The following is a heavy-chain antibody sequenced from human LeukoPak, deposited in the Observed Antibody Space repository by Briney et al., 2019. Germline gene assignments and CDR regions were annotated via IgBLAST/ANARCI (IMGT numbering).Heavy chain of an antibody. CDR1: GFAYSNYA. Sequence: GGSLRLSCAASGFAYSNYAMSWVRQAPGKGLEWVSGISGTGGSTYYADSVKGRFTVSRDNSKNTLYLQMTSLRAEDTAVYYCARGITMIRGVISSFDYWGQGTLVTVSS. J-gene: IGHJ4*02. CDR2: ISGTGGST. V-gene: IGHV3-23*01. D-gene: IGHD3-10*01. CDR3: ARGITMIRGVISSFDY.